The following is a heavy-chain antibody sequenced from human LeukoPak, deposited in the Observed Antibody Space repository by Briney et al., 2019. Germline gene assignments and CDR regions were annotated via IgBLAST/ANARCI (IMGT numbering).Heavy chain of an antibody. J-gene: IGHJ4*02. CDR3: ARDGYYGSSGYFDY. CDR2: IIPILGIA. CDR1: GGTFSSYA. V-gene: IGHV1-69*04. D-gene: IGHD3-22*01. Sequence: ASVKVSCKASGGTFSSYAISWVRQAPGQGLEWMGRIIPILGIANYAQKFQGRVTITADKSTSTAYMELSSLRSEDTAVYYCARDGYYGSSGYFDYWGQGTLVTVSS.